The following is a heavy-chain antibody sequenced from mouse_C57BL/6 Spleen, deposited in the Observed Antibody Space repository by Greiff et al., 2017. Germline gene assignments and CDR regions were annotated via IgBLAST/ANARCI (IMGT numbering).Heavy chain of an antibody. CDR3: ARCGNYNYYAMDY. J-gene: IGHJ4*01. V-gene: IGHV1-61*01. D-gene: IGHD2-1*01. Sequence: QVQLQQSGAELVRPGSSVKLSCKASGYTFTSYWMDWVKQRPGQGLEWIGNIYPSDSETHYNQKFKDKATLTVDKSSSTAYMQLSSLTSEDSAVYYCARCGNYNYYAMDYWGQGTSVTVSS. CDR1: GYTFTSYW. CDR2: IYPSDSET.